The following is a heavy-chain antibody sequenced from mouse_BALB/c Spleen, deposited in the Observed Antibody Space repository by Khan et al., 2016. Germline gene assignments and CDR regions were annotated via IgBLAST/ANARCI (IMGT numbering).Heavy chain of an antibody. Sequence: QVRLQQSGAELAKPGASVKMSCKASGYTFTSYWMHWVKQRPGQGLEWIGYINPSTGYTEYNQKFKDKATLTADKSSSTAYMQLSSLTSEDSAVYYCASYYGNYYAMDYWGQGTSVTVSS. CDR2: INPSTGYT. V-gene: IGHV1-7*01. J-gene: IGHJ4*01. CDR3: ASYYGNYYAMDY. D-gene: IGHD2-1*01. CDR1: GYTFTSYW.